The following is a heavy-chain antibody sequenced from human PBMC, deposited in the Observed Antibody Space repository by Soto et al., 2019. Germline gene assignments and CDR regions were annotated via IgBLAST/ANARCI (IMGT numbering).Heavy chain of an antibody. Sequence: QVQLQESGPGLVKPSETLSLTCTVSGGSISSYYWSRIRQPPGKGLEWIGYIYYSGSTNYNPSLKSRVTISVDTSKNQFSLKLSSVTAADTAVYYCARRWGAAVDYWGQGTLVTVSS. CDR1: GGSISSYY. J-gene: IGHJ4*02. V-gene: IGHV4-59*08. D-gene: IGHD1-26*01. CDR2: IYYSGST. CDR3: ARRWGAAVDY.